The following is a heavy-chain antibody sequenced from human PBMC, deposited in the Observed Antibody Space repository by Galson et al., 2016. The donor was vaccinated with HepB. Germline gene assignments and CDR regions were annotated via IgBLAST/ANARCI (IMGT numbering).Heavy chain of an antibody. D-gene: IGHD1-26*01. V-gene: IGHV3-30*18. CDR2: VSSDGSNS. J-gene: IGHJ4*02. CDR1: GFTFSNYG. CDR3: AKGDPPGAD. Sequence: SLRLSCAASGFTFSNYGMYWVRQAPVKGLEWVAVVSSDGSNSYYAESVKGRFTNSRDNSKNTLYLQMNSLRAEDTAVYYCAKGDPPGADWGQGTLVTVSS.